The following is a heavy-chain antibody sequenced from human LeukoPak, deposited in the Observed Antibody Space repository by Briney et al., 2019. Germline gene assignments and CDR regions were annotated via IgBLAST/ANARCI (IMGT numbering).Heavy chain of an antibody. D-gene: IGHD2-2*01. CDR2: ISSSSSTI. CDR1: GFTFSSYG. CDR3: AREKGCSSTSCYYFDY. V-gene: IGHV3-48*04. J-gene: IGHJ4*02. Sequence: GGSLRLSCAASGFTFSSYGMHWVRQAPGKGLEWVSYISSSSSTIYYADSVKGRFTISRDNAKNSLYLQMNSLRAEDTAVYYCAREKGCSSTSCYYFDYWGQGTLVTVSS.